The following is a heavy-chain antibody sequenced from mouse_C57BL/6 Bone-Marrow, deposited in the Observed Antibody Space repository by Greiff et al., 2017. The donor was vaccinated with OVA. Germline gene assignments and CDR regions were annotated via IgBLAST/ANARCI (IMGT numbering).Heavy chain of an antibody. V-gene: IGHV14-3*01. J-gene: IGHJ2*01. CDR3: AYYGSEDW. CDR2: IDPANGNT. Sequence: VQLKESVAELVRPGASVKLSCTASGFNIKNTNMHWVKQRPEQGLAWIGRIDPANGNTKYAPKFQGKATLTADTSSNTAYLQLSSLPSEDTAIYYCAYYGSEDWWGQGTTPTVAS. CDR1: GFNIKNTN. D-gene: IGHD1-1*01.